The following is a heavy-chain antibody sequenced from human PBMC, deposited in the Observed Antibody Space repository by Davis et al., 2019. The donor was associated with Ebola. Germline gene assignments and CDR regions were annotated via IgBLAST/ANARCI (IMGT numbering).Heavy chain of an antibody. V-gene: IGHV1-3*01. J-gene: IGHJ6*04. CDR2: INAGNGNT. CDR3: GRSDIVLVPATVGVGYYYGLDV. D-gene: IGHD2-2*01. Sequence: AASVKVSCKASGYTFTSYAMHWVRQAPGQRLEWMGWINAGNGNTKYAQKFQGRVTITADESTSTAYMELNSLRSEDTAVYYCGRSDIVLVPATVGVGYYYGLDVWGKGTTVTVSS. CDR1: GYTFTSYA.